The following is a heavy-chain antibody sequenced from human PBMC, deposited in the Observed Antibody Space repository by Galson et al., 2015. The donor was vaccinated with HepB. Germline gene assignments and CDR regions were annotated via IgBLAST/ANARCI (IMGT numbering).Heavy chain of an antibody. Sequence: PALVKPTQTLTLTCTFSGFSLSTSGMCVSWIRQPPGKALEWLARIDWDDDKYYSTSLKTRLTISKDTSKNQVVLTMTNMDPVDTATYYCARIVMGKYYYYGMDVWGQGTTVTVSS. CDR1: GFSLSTSGMC. V-gene: IGHV2-70*11. CDR2: IDWDDDK. CDR3: ARIVMGKYYYYGMDV. D-gene: IGHD3-16*01. J-gene: IGHJ6*02.